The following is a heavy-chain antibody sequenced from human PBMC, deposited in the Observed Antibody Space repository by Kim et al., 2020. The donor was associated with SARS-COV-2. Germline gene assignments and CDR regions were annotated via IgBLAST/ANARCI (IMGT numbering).Heavy chain of an antibody. Sequence: GGSLRLSCGASGFTFNNYAMHWVRQAPGKGLEWVAVISYDGSIKYYADSVKGNFTVSRDWFNNTLYLHMRSLRPEDTALYYCAKPSSFFWFGKGLSTFD. V-gene: IGHV3-30*18. CDR2: ISYDGSIK. CDR3: AKPSSFFWFGKGLSTFD. D-gene: IGHD3-10*01. J-gene: IGHJ3*01. CDR1: GFTFNNYA.